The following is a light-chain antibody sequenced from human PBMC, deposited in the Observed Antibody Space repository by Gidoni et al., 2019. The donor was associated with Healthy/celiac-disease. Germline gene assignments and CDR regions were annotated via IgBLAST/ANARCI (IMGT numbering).Light chain of an antibody. CDR1: QSISSY. Sequence: DIQMTQSPSSLSASVGDRVTITCRASQSISSYLNWYQQKPGKAPKLLIYAASSLQSGVPSRCSGSGSATDFTLTISSLQPEDFATYYCQQSYSTPLTFGGXTKVEIK. CDR3: QQSYSTPLT. V-gene: IGKV1-39*01. CDR2: AAS. J-gene: IGKJ4*01.